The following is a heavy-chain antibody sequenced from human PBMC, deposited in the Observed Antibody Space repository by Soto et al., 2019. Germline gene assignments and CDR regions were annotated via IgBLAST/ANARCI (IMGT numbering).Heavy chain of an antibody. CDR2: IIPIFGTA. CDR1: GGTFSSYA. Sequence: QVQLVQSGAEVKKPGSSVKVSCKASGGTFSSYAISWVRQAPGQGLEWMGGIIPIFGTANYAQKFQGRVTITADESTSTAYMELSSLRSEDTAVYYCARDRRCSGGSCYSDYYYYGMDVWGQGTTVTVYS. J-gene: IGHJ6*02. V-gene: IGHV1-69*01. D-gene: IGHD2-15*01. CDR3: ARDRRCSGGSCYSDYYYYGMDV.